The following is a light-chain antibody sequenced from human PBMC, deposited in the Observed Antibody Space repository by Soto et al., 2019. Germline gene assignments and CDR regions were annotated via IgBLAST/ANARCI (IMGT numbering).Light chain of an antibody. Sequence: QSVLTHPGSVSGSPGQSITISCTGTSSDVGGYIYVSWYQHHPGKAPKLMIYEVSNRPSGVPDRFSGSKSGNTASLTISGLQAEDEADYYCSSYTSSNTDVFGNGTKVTVL. CDR3: SSYTSSNTDV. J-gene: IGLJ1*01. CDR2: EVS. V-gene: IGLV2-14*01. CDR1: SSDVGGYIY.